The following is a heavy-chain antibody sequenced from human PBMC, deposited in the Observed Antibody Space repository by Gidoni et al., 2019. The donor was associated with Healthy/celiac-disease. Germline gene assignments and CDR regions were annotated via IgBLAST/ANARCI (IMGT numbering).Heavy chain of an antibody. V-gene: IGHV4-34*01. D-gene: IGHD3-10*01. J-gene: IGHJ5*02. Sequence: QVQLQQWAAGLLKPSETLSLTCAVDGGSFSGYYWSWIRQPPGKGLEWIGEINHSGSTNYNPSLKSRVTISVDTSKNQFSLKLSSVTAADTAVYYCAREKGSGSYNWFDPWGQGTLVTVSS. CDR2: INHSGST. CDR1: GGSFSGYY. CDR3: AREKGSGSYNWFDP.